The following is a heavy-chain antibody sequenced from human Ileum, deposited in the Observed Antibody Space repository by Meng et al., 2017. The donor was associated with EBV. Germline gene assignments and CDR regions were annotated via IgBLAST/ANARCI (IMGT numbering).Heavy chain of an antibody. D-gene: IGHD5-18*01. V-gene: IGHV4-39*07. Sequence: LRLRDPGPILETPSETLPPPCTCSGGSISTSSYCGGWNRQTPGKGLEWIGSIHYNGGTAYNPSLQSRVTMSVDTSKNQFSLRLTSVTAADTAVYYCAKEQDDGDRGIHRIDSWGQGTLVTVSS. CDR1: GGSISTSSYC. CDR3: AKEQDDGDRGIHRIDS. CDR2: IHYNGGT. J-gene: IGHJ5*01.